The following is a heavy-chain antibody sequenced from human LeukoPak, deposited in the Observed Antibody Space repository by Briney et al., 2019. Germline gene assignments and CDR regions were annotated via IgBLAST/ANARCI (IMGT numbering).Heavy chain of an antibody. CDR1: RFTFRNCA. CDR3: ARDRSQEFDP. CDR2: ISSDGTNK. D-gene: IGHD3-10*01. V-gene: IGHV3-30*04. Sequence: GGSLRLSCAASRFTFRNCAMHWVRQAPGKGLEWVAVISSDGTNKDYADSVKGRFSISRDNSKNTLYLQMNRLRADDTAVYYCARDRSQEFDPWGQGTLVTVSS. J-gene: IGHJ5*02.